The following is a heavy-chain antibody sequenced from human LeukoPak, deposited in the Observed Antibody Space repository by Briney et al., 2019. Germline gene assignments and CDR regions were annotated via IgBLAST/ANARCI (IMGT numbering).Heavy chain of an antibody. V-gene: IGHV1-18*01. D-gene: IGHD1-26*01. CDR3: ARLSQGRLGDYFDY. J-gene: IGHJ4*02. CDR1: GYTLSNHA. Sequence: ASVKVSCKASGYTLSNHAISWVRQAPGQGLEWMGWLSVYNGNTYYAQNLQGRVTMTTDTSTSTSYMELRSLRPDDTAMYYCARLSQGRLGDYFDYWGQGTLVTVSS. CDR2: LSVYNGNT.